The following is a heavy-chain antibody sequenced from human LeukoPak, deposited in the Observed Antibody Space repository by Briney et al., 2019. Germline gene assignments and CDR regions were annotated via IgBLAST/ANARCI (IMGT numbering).Heavy chain of an antibody. D-gene: IGHD6-13*01. CDR3: ARAIWQQRNYYYYYMDV. V-gene: IGHV4-38-2*02. J-gene: IGHJ6*03. CDR2: IYHSGST. CDR1: GYSISSGYY. Sequence: SETLSLTCTVSGYSISSGYYWGWIRQPPGKGLEWIGIIYHSGSTYFNPSLKSRVTISVDTSKNQFSLKLTSVTAADTAVYYCARAIWQQRNYYYYYMDVWGKGTTVTISS.